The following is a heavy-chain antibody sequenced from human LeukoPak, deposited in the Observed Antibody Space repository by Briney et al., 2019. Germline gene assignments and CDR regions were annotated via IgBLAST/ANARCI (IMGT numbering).Heavy chain of an antibody. CDR3: ARNSVAMDV. J-gene: IGHJ6*02. Sequence: SQTLSLTCAISGDSVSNNIIAWNWIRWRPSRGLEWLGRTAYRSKWSTDYALSVRGRISINPDTSKNQITLQLNSVTPEDTAVYYCARNSVAMDVWGQGTTVTVSS. D-gene: IGHD4-23*01. V-gene: IGHV6-1*01. CDR2: TAYRSKWST. CDR1: GDSVSNNIIA.